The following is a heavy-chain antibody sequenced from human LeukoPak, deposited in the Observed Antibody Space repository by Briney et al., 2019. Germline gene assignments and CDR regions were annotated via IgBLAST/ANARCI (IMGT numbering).Heavy chain of an antibody. CDR2: IIPIFGTA. CDR3: ARDVRVKQQLTIRGSDYFYYMDV. CDR1: GGIFSSFA. D-gene: IGHD6-13*01. Sequence: SVKVSCKASGGIFSSFALSWVRQAPGQGLEWMGGIIPIFGTANYAQKFQGRVTIYSDASTSTDYMELSSLRSEDTAVYYCARDVRVKQQLTIRGSDYFYYMDVWGNGTTVIVSS. J-gene: IGHJ6*03. V-gene: IGHV1-69*13.